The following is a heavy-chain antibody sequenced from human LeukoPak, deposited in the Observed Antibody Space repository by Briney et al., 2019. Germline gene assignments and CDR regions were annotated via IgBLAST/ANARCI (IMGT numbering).Heavy chain of an antibody. CDR3: ARDEPSIAAHH. V-gene: IGHV4-61*02. D-gene: IGHD6-6*01. J-gene: IGHJ5*02. CDR1: GVSISSDSYY. Sequence: SETLSLTCTVSGVSISSDSYYWSWIPQPAGKGLEWIGRIYTSGSTNYNPSLKSRVTISVDTTKNQFSLKLSSVTAADTAVYYCARDEPSIAAHHWGQGTLVTVSS. CDR2: IYTSGST.